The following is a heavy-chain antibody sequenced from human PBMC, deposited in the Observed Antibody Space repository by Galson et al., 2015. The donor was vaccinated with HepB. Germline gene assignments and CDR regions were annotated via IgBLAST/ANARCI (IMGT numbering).Heavy chain of an antibody. D-gene: IGHD2-15*01. V-gene: IGHV3-11*06. J-gene: IGHJ4*02. Sequence: SLRLSCAASGFTFSDYYMSWIRQAPGKGLEWVSYISSSSSYTNYADSVKGRFTISRDNAKNSLYLQMNSLRAEDTAVYYCARDSRWLHDQAAKDLKFDYWGQGTLVTVSS. CDR3: ARDSRWLHDQAAKDLKFDY. CDR2: ISSSSSYT. CDR1: GFTFSDYY.